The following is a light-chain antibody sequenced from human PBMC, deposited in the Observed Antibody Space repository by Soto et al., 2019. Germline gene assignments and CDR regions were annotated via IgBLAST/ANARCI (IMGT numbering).Light chain of an antibody. J-gene: IGLJ3*02. Sequence: QSVLTQPASVSGSPGQSITISCTGTSSDVGGYNYVSWYQQHPGKAPKLMIYEVSNRPSGVSNRFSGSKSGNTASLTISGLQAEDEDDYYCSSYTSSSRVFGGGTKLTVL. CDR1: SSDVGGYNY. CDR3: SSYTSSSRV. V-gene: IGLV2-14*01. CDR2: EVS.